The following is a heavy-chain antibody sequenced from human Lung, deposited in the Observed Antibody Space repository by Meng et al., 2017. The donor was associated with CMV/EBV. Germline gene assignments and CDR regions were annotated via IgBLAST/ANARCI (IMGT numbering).Heavy chain of an antibody. Sequence: SXXVSCKASGGTFSSYAISWVRQAPGQGLEWMGGIIPILGIANYAQKFQGRVTITADKSTSTAYMELSSLRSEDTAVYYCARDLNGGSPSGGWFDPWGQGTLVTVSS. CDR3: ARDLNGGSPSGGWFDP. CDR2: IIPILGIA. V-gene: IGHV1-69*10. J-gene: IGHJ5*02. CDR1: GGTFSSYA. D-gene: IGHD2-8*01.